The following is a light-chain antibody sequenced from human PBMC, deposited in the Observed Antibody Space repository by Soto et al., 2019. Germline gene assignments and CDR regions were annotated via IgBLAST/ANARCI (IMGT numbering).Light chain of an antibody. J-gene: IGKJ1*01. CDR1: QSVSNN. CDR3: QQRSIWPRT. CDR2: GAS. Sequence: EIVMTQSPATLSVSPGERATLSCRASQSVSNNLAWYQKKPGQAPRLLIYGASTRATGIPARFSGSGSGTDFTLTISSLEPEDFAVYYCQQRSIWPRTFGQGTKVEIK. V-gene: IGKV3-15*01.